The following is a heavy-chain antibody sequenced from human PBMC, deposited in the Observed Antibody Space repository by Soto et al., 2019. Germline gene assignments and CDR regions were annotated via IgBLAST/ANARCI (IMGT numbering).Heavy chain of an antibody. V-gene: IGHV4-30-4*01. CDR3: ARGAGGDYVDY. Sequence: PSETLSLTCTVSGGSISSGDYYWSWIRQPPGKGLEWIGYIYYSGSTYYNPSLKSRVTISVDMSKNQFSLKLSSVTAADTAVYYCARGAGGDYVDYWGQGTLVTVSS. CDR2: IYYSGST. D-gene: IGHD4-17*01. CDR1: GGSISSGDYY. J-gene: IGHJ4*02.